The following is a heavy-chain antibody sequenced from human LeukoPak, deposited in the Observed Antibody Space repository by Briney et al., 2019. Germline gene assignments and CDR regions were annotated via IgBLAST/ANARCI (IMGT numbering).Heavy chain of an antibody. CDR1: GFTFSSHA. CDR3: ANEVRPNDY. Sequence: PGGSLRLSCAASGFTFSSHAMCWVRQAPGKGLEWVLSIDISGGRTYYADSVQGRFTISRDNSKNTLYLEMNSLRAEDTALYYCANEVRPNDYWGQGTLVTVSS. CDR2: IDISGGRT. J-gene: IGHJ4*02. D-gene: IGHD1-1*01. V-gene: IGHV3-23*01.